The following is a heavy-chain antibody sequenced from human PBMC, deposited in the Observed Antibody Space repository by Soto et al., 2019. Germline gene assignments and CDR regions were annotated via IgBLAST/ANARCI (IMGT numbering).Heavy chain of an antibody. Sequence: QVQLQESGPGLVKPSETLSLTCTVSGGSISSYYWSWIRQSPGKGPEWIGYVYHSGTTNYNPSLESRVTRSLDTSKNQFSLKLNAVTAADTAVYDCATRPPGEAYFGVFDYWSQGTLVTVSS. CDR2: VYHSGTT. CDR3: ATRPPGEAYFGVFDY. J-gene: IGHJ4*02. D-gene: IGHD3-16*01. CDR1: GGSISSYY. V-gene: IGHV4-59*01.